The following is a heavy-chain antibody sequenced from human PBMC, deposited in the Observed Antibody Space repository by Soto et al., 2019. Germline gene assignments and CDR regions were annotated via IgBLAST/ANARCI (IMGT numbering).Heavy chain of an antibody. CDR2: IIPIFGTA. CDR3: ARGTSVFGVVHPYYYYYGMDV. V-gene: IGHV1-69*06. Sequence: SVKVSCKASGDTFSSYAISWVRQAPGQGLEWMGGIIPIFGTANYAQKFQGRVTITADKSTSTAYMELSSLRSEDTAVYYCARGTSVFGVVHPYYYYYGMDVWGQGTTVTVSS. J-gene: IGHJ6*02. CDR1: GDTFSSYA. D-gene: IGHD3-3*01.